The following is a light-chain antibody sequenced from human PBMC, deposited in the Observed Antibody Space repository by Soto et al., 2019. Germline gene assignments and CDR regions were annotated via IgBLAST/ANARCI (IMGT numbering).Light chain of an antibody. V-gene: IGKV3-11*01. CDR3: QQRASSPWT. Sequence: DIVLTQSPATLSLSPGERATLSCRASQTVVGFLAWYQQKPGQAPRLLIYDASNGAAAIPARFSGSGSGTDYPLTISSLQPEEFAIYYCQQRASSPWTFGQGTKVELK. CDR2: DAS. J-gene: IGKJ1*01. CDR1: QTVVGF.